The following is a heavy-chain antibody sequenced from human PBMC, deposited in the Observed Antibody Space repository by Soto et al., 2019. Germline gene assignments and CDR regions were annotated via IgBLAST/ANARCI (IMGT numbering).Heavy chain of an antibody. CDR1: GFTFSSYG. CDR2: ISYDGSNK. Sequence: QVQLVESGGGVVQPGRSLRLSCAASGFTFSSYGMHWVRQAPGKGLEWVAVISYDGSNKYYADSVKGRFIISRDNSKNTLYLQMNSLRAEDTAVYYCAKAKYSGSYPDAFDIWGQGTMVTVSS. V-gene: IGHV3-30*18. CDR3: AKAKYSGSYPDAFDI. J-gene: IGHJ3*02. D-gene: IGHD1-26*01.